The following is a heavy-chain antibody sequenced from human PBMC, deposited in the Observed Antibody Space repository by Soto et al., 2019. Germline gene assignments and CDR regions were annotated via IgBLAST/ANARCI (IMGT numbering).Heavy chain of an antibody. V-gene: IGHV4-30-4*02. J-gene: IGHJ6*02. CDR3: ARGLCADHYDGLDV. CDR1: GDSISGGDYY. D-gene: IGHD2-21*01. Sequence: PSDTLSLTCTVSGDSISGGDYYWSWIRQSPGEGLEWLGYIYYSGSTFYNPSLRRRLTISSDTSKKQFSLRLSSVTAADTAVYYCARGLCADHYDGLDVWGQGTAVT. CDR2: IYYSGST.